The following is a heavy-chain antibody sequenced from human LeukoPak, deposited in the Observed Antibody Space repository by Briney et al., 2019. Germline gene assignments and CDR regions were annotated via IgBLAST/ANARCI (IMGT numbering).Heavy chain of an antibody. J-gene: IGHJ4*02. Sequence: ASVKVSCKASGYTFTSYGISWVRQAPGHGLEWMGWISAYNGNTNYAQKLQVRVTTTTDTPTSTAYMELRSLRSDDTAVYYCARVNTIFGVVSDYWGQGTLVTVSS. CDR2: ISAYNGNT. CDR3: ARVNTIFGVVSDY. D-gene: IGHD3-3*01. V-gene: IGHV1-18*01. CDR1: GYTFTSYG.